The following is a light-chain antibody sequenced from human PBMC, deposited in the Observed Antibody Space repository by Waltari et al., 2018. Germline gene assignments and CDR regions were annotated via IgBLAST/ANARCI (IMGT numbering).Light chain of an antibody. CDR1: RGDIGGYAY. CDR2: DVS. Sequence: QSALTQPASVSGSPGQSIIISCTGTRGDIGGYAYVSWYQQHPGKAPKLLIYDVSNRPSGVSDRFSGTKSGNTASLTISGLQVEDEADYYCCSYTNILTWVFGGGTKLTVL. V-gene: IGLV2-14*03. J-gene: IGLJ3*02. CDR3: CSYTNILTWV.